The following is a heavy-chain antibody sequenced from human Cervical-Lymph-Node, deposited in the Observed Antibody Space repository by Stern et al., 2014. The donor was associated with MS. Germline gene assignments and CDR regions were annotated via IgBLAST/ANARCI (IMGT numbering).Heavy chain of an antibody. V-gene: IGHV3-15*01. CDR1: GFIFSKAW. CDR3: TTDEVANFAH. J-gene: IGHJ5*02. Sequence: VQLGQSGGGLVEPGGSLRLSCAASGFIFSKAWMTWVRQAPGKGLEWVGRIKPKTAGATTNYSTPVQGRFTISRDDSKNIMFLHMSSLRTDDTAVYYCTTDEVANFAHWGPGILVTVSS. CDR2: IKPKTAGATT.